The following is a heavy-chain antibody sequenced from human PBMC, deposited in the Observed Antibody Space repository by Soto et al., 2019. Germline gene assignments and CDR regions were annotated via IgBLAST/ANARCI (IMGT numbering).Heavy chain of an antibody. CDR2: ISAYNGNT. CDR3: ARVSGYCSGGSCYFRGPWFDP. Sequence: ASVKVSCKASGYTFTGYGISWVRQAPGQGLEWMGWISAYNGNTNYAQKLQGRVTMTTDTSTSTAYMELRSLRSDDTAVYYCARVSGYCSGGSCYFRGPWFDPWGQGTLVTVPQ. J-gene: IGHJ5*02. CDR1: GYTFTGYG. V-gene: IGHV1-18*01. D-gene: IGHD2-15*01.